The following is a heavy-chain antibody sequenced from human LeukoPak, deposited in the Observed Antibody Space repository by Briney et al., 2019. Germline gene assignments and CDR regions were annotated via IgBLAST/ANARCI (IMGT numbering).Heavy chain of an antibody. V-gene: IGHV3-48*02. J-gene: IGHJ4*02. Sequence: PGRSLTPSCAPSGSTFSSSSTNCVRQPPGKWLGWLSYITSDATSISYAVSVKGRFTISRDNAKNSLYLQMNSLTDEDTAVYYCVRDLHWAFDYWGQGTLVTVSS. D-gene: IGHD7-27*01. CDR2: ITSDATSI. CDR3: VRDLHWAFDY. CDR1: GSTFSSSS.